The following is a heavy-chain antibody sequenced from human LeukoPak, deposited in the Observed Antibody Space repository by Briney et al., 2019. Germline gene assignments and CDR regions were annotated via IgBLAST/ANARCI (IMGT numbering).Heavy chain of an antibody. CDR1: GFTFSSYA. D-gene: IGHD3-22*01. J-gene: IGHJ5*02. V-gene: IGHV3-7*01. CDR2: IKQDGRET. CDR3: ARKLYYYDSSAAGWFDP. Sequence: GGSLRLSCAASGFTFSSYAMRWVRHAPGKGREWVANIKQDGRETYYVDSVEGRFTISRANAKNSLYLQMNSLRAEDTAVYHCARKLYYYDSSAAGWFDPWGQGTLVTVSS.